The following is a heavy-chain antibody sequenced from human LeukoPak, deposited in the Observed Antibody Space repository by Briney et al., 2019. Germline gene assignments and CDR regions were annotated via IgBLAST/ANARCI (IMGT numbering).Heavy chain of an antibody. Sequence: PGGSLRLSCAASGFTVSSNYMSWVRQAPGKGLDWVSVIYSGGSTYYADSVKVRFTSSRDNSKNTLYLQMNNLRAEDTAVFFRPRTAYEILTGYSPFDYWGQGTLVTVSS. D-gene: IGHD3-9*01. CDR1: GFTVSSNY. V-gene: IGHV3-66*01. CDR3: PRTAYEILTGYSPFDY. J-gene: IGHJ4*02. CDR2: IYSGGST.